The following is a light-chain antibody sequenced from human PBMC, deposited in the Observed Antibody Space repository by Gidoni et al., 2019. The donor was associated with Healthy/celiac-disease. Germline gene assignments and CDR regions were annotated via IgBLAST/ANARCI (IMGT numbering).Light chain of an antibody. J-gene: IGLJ2*01. CDR3: QVWDSSSDHVV. Sequence: SYVLTQPPSVSVATGKTAWITCGGNNIGSKSVHWYQQQPGQAPVLVIYYDSDRPSGIPERFSGSNSGNTATLTISRVEAGDEADYYCQVWDSSSDHVVFGGGTKLTVL. CDR2: YDS. CDR1: NIGSKS. V-gene: IGLV3-21*04.